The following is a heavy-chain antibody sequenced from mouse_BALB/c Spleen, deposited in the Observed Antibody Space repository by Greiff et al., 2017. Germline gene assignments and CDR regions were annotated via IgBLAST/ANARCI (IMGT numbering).Heavy chain of an antibody. CDR2: IYPGSGST. D-gene: IGHD1-1*01. Sequence: QVQLQQSGPELVKPGASVKMSCKASGYTFTDYVISWVKQRTGQGLEWIGEIYPGSGSTYYNEKFKGKATLTADKSSNTAYMQLSSLTSEDSAVYFCARYYGSYFDVWGAGTTVTVSS. J-gene: IGHJ1*01. V-gene: IGHV1-81*01. CDR3: ARYYGSYFDV. CDR1: GYTFTDYV.